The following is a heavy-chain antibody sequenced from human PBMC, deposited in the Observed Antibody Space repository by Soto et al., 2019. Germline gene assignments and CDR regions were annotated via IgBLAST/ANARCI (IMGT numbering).Heavy chain of an antibody. CDR3: VRSSSLSGMDV. Sequence: GGSLRLSCAASGFTFSGYGMHWVRQAPGKGLEWVAVISYDGSNKYYADSVKGRFTISRDNSKNTLYLQMNSLRAEDTAVYYSVRSSSLSGMDVWGQGTTVTVSS. CDR2: ISYDGSNK. D-gene: IGHD6-13*01. V-gene: IGHV3-30*03. J-gene: IGHJ6*02. CDR1: GFTFSGYG.